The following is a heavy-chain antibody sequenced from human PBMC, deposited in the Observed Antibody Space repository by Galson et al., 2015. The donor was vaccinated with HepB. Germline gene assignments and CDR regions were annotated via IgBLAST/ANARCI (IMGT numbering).Heavy chain of an antibody. CDR3: ARDLSGSTSGNWFDP. CDR2: IWYDGSNK. V-gene: IGHV3-33*01. Sequence: SLRLSCAASGFTFSSYGMHWVRQAPGKGLEWVAVIWYDGSNKYYADSVKGRFTISRDNSKNTLYLQMNSLRAEDTAVYYCARDLSGSTSGNWFDPWGQGTLVTVSS. CDR1: GFTFSSYG. J-gene: IGHJ5*02. D-gene: IGHD2-2*01.